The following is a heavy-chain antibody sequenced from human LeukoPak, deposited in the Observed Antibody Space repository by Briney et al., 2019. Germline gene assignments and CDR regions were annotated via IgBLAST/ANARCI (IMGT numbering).Heavy chain of an antibody. CDR1: GFTFSSYA. D-gene: IGHD5-12*01. J-gene: IGHJ4*02. CDR2: ISGSGGST. Sequence: PGGSLRLSCAASGFTFSSYAMSWVRQAPGKGLEWVSVISGSGGSTYYADSVKGRFTISRDNSKNTLYLQMNSLRAEDTAVYYCAKDRVYGGFTDYWGQGTLVTVSS. CDR3: AKDRVYGGFTDY. V-gene: IGHV3-23*01.